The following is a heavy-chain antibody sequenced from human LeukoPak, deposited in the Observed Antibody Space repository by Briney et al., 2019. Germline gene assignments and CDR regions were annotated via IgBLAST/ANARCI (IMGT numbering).Heavy chain of an antibody. J-gene: IGHJ4*02. CDR2: ITHSGGT. D-gene: IGHD7-27*01. V-gene: IGHV4-59*01. CDR1: GGSLNSYY. CDR3: ARGRISNWGFEGTLFDA. Sequence: VKPSETLSLTCTVSGGSLNSYYWSWVRQPPGKGLEWIGFITHSGGTDFDSSLGGRVTISVDTSKNQFSLRLTSMTAADTAVYFCARGRISNWGFEGTLFDAWGQGVLVTVSS.